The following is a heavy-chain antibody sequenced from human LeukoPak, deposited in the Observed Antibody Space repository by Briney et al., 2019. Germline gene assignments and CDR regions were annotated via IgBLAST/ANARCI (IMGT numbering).Heavy chain of an antibody. CDR3: ARDLYTSIVVPLVSYYYYMDV. J-gene: IGHJ6*03. Sequence: GASVKVSCNASGYTFTSYGISWVRQAPGQGLEWMGWISAYNGNTNYAQKLQGRVTMTTDTSTSTAYMELRSLRSDDTAVYYCARDLYTSIVVPLVSYYYYMDVWGKGTTVTVSS. V-gene: IGHV1-18*01. D-gene: IGHD2-15*01. CDR1: GYTFTSYG. CDR2: ISAYNGNT.